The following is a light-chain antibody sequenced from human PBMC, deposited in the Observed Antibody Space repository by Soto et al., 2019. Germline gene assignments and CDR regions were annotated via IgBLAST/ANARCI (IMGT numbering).Light chain of an antibody. V-gene: IGLV2-14*03. CDR1: SADVGGYNF. Sequence: QSVLTQPASVSGSPGQSITISCTGTSADVGGYNFVSWYQHHPGKAPKLMIYDVSNRPSGVSNRFSGSKSANTASLTISGLQAEDEADYYCSSYTSSRTHVVFGGGTKPPS. CDR2: DVS. J-gene: IGLJ2*01. CDR3: SSYTSSRTHVV.